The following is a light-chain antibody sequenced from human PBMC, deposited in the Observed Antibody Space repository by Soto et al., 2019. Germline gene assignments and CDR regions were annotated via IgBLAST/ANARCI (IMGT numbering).Light chain of an antibody. J-gene: IGLJ3*02. V-gene: IGLV2-11*01. CDR2: DVS. CDR1: NSDIGGYNY. Sequence: QYALTQPRSVSGSPGQSVTISCTGTNSDIGGYNYVSWYQQHPGKAPKVMIYDVSRRPSGVPDRFSGSKSGNTASLTISGLQAEDEADYYCCSYAVTGIFWVFGGGTKLTVL. CDR3: CSYAVTGIFWV.